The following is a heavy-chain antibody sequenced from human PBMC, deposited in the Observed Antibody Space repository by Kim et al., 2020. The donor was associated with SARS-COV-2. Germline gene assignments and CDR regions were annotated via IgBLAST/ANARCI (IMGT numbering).Heavy chain of an antibody. J-gene: IGHJ4*02. V-gene: IGHV4-39*01. Sequence: SETLSLTCTVSGGSIASTYYWGWIRQPPGKGLEWIGSLYYSGDIYYNPSLKSRVTISVDTSRNQFSLKLSSVTAADRAVYYCARIGLYGTGILVDYWGQGTLVTVSS. CDR2: LYYSGDI. CDR1: GGSIASTYY. CDR3: ARIGLYGTGILVDY. D-gene: IGHD3-10*01.